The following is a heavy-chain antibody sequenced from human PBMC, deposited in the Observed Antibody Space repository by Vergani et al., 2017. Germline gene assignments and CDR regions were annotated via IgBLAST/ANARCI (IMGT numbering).Heavy chain of an antibody. Sequence: EVQLVESGGALVQPGGSLRLSCAASGFTFSTYWMQWVRQAPGQGLVWVSRINPDDSTTNYADSAKGRFTISRDNAKNTLYLQMTSLRVEDTAVYYCSREDWDTPSYWGQGTLVAVSS. D-gene: IGHD1-26*01. V-gene: IGHV3-74*01. J-gene: IGHJ4*02. CDR1: GFTFSTYW. CDR3: SREDWDTPSY. CDR2: INPDDSTT.